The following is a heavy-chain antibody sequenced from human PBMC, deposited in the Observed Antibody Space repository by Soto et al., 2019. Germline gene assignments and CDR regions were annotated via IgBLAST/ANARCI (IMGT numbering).Heavy chain of an antibody. CDR3: ARRHRYCSGSSCFLFDY. CDR1: GGSISSNY. J-gene: IGHJ4*02. CDR2: IYDSGKT. D-gene: IGHD2-15*01. Sequence: SETLSLTCTVSGGSISSNYWSWIRPSTGKGQEWIGYIYDSGKTSYNPSLKSRVTISADMSKNQFSLWLSSVTAADTAVYYCARRHRYCSGSSCFLFDYWGPGILVTVSS. V-gene: IGHV4-59*08.